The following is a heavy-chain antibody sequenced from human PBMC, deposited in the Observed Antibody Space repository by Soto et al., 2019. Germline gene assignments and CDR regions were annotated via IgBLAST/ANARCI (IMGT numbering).Heavy chain of an antibody. Sequence: PGGSLRLSCAASGFTFSDYYMSWIRQAPGKGLEWVSYISSSSSYTNYADSVKGRFTISRDNAKNSLYLQMNSLRAEDTAVYYCAREEVLRYCDWFNPEGACDIWGQGTMVTVSS. V-gene: IGHV3-11*06. CDR3: AREEVLRYCDWFNPEGACDI. J-gene: IGHJ3*02. D-gene: IGHD3-9*01. CDR2: ISSSSSYT. CDR1: GFTFSDYY.